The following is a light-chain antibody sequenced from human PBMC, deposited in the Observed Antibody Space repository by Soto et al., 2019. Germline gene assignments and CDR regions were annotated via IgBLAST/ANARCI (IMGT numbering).Light chain of an antibody. CDR2: DAS. CDR3: QQYDNLPSLMYT. V-gene: IGKV1-33*01. CDR1: RDISNY. Sequence: DIQMTQSPSSLSASVGDRVTITCQASRDISNYLNWYQQKPGKAPKLLIYDASNLETGVPSRFSGSGSGTDFTFTISSLQPEDIATYYCQQYDNLPSLMYTFGQGTKLEIK. J-gene: IGKJ2*01.